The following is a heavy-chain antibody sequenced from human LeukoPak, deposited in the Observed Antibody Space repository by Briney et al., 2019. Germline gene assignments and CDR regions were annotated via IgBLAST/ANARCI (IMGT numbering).Heavy chain of an antibody. D-gene: IGHD6-19*01. CDR2: IYYAGST. CDR3: ARQIGSSGPDC. Sequence: PSETLSLTCTVSGGSIRSSYYYWGWIRQPPGKGLEWIGSIYYAGSTYYNPSLKSRVTVSKDTSRNQFALRLSSVTAADTAVYYCARQIGSSGPDCWGQGTLVTVSS. CDR1: GGSIRSSYYY. V-gene: IGHV4-39*01. J-gene: IGHJ4*02.